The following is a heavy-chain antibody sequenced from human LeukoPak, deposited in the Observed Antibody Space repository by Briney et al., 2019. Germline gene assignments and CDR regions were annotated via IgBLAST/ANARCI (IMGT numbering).Heavy chain of an antibody. Sequence: GGSLRLSCAASGFTFSSYAMSWVRQAPGKRLEWVSAISGSGGSTDYTDSVKGRFTISRDNSNNTLYLQMNSLRAEDTAVYYCAKSLGYGSGWYYFDYWGRGTLVTVSS. CDR2: ISGSGGST. J-gene: IGHJ4*02. CDR1: GFTFSSYA. V-gene: IGHV3-23*01. CDR3: AKSLGYGSGWYYFDY. D-gene: IGHD6-19*01.